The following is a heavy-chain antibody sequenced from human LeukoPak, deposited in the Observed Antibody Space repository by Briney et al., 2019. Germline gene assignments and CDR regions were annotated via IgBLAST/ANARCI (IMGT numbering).Heavy chain of an antibody. Sequence: GESLKISCQCSGYSFTSYWIGWVRPLPGKGLEWMGIIYPGDSDTRYSPSFQGQVTISADKSISTAYLQWSSLKASDTAMYYCARRRDWTLDYWGQGTLVTVSS. D-gene: IGHD3/OR15-3a*01. CDR1: GYSFTSYW. J-gene: IGHJ4*02. CDR3: ARRRDWTLDY. V-gene: IGHV5-51*01. CDR2: IYPGDSDT.